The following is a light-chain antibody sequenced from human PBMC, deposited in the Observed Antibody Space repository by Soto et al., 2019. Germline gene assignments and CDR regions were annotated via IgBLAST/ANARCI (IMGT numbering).Light chain of an antibody. Sequence: EVVLTQSPGTLSLSPGERATLSCRASQNIRGNELAWYQQKPGQAPRLLIYRGSSRATGIPDRFSGRGSGTDFTLHSSRLAPEDFAVYYCQDYGTSAPWTFGQGTKVEIK. V-gene: IGKV3-20*01. CDR2: RGS. J-gene: IGKJ1*01. CDR1: QNIRGNE. CDR3: QDYGTSAPWT.